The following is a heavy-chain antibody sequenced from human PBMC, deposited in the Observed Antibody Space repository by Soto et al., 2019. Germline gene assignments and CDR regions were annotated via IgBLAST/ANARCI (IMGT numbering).Heavy chain of an antibody. CDR1: GFTFSSYG. Sequence: PGGSLRLSCAASGFTFSSYGRHWVRQAPGKGLEWVAVISYDGSNKYYADSVKGRFTISRDNSKNTLYLQMNSLRAEDTAVYYCAREATAMVLDYWGQGTLVTVSS. D-gene: IGHD5-18*01. J-gene: IGHJ4*02. CDR2: ISYDGSNK. CDR3: AREATAMVLDY. V-gene: IGHV3-30*03.